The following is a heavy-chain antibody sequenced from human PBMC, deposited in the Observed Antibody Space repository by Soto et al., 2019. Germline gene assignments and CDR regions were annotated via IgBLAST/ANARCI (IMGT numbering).Heavy chain of an antibody. D-gene: IGHD2-15*01. CDR1: GGTFSSSA. Sequence: ASVKVSCKASGGTFSSSAISWVRQAPGQGLEWMGGIIPIFGKANYAQKFQGRVTITADTSTSRAYMELSSLRSEDTAVYYCARDGLSFESLVVRRYGMAFWGQGTTVT. J-gene: IGHJ6*02. CDR3: ARDGLSFESLVVRRYGMAF. CDR2: IIPIFGKA. V-gene: IGHV1-69*06.